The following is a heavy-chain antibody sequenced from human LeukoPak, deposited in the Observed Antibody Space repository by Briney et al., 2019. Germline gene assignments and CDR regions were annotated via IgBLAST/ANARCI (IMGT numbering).Heavy chain of an antibody. CDR2: ISWNSGSI. CDR1: GFTFDDYA. CDR3: AKDGSRYMNLVFDY. V-gene: IGHV3-9*01. Sequence: PGGSLRLSCAASGFTFDDYAMHWVRQAPGKGLEWVSGISWNSGSIGYADSVKGRFTISRDNAKNSLYLQMNSLRAEDTALYYCAKDGSRYMNLVFDYWGQGTLVTVSS. J-gene: IGHJ4*02. D-gene: IGHD1-14*01.